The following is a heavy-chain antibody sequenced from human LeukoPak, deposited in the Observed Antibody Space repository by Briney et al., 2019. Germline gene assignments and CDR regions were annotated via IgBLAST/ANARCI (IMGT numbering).Heavy chain of an antibody. CDR2: IYHSGST. D-gene: IGHD6-6*01. V-gene: IGHV4-38-2*01. J-gene: IGHJ4*02. Sequence: SETLSLTCGLSVYSISSGYYWGWIRQPPGKGLEWIGSIYHSGSTYYNPSLKSRVTISVDTSKTPFSLKLSSVTAADTAVYYCARHSEQLVLLDYWGQGTLVTVS. CDR1: VYSISSGYY. CDR3: ARHSEQLVLLDY.